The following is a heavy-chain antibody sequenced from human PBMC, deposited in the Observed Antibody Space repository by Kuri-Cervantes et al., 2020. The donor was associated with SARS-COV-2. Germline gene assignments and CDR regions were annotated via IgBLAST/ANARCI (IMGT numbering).Heavy chain of an antibody. CDR1: GFAFRGNA. D-gene: IGHD6-13*01. J-gene: IGHJ4*02. V-gene: IGHV3-23*01. CDR2: ISGIGGYT. Sequence: GGSLRLSCAAFGFAFRGNAMSWVRQAPGKGLEWVSDISGIGGYTYYADFVKGRFTTSRGDSKNTLYVHMNNLRVDDTAVYYCVGHGSSSIWGQGTLVTVSS. CDR3: VGHGSSSI.